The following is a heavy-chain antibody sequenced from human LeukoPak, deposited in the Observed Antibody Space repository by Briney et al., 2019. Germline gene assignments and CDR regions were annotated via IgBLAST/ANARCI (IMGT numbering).Heavy chain of an antibody. J-gene: IGHJ4*02. CDR1: GYSISSGYY. CDR2: IYYSGST. V-gene: IGHV4-38-2*02. Sequence: PSETLSLTCTVSGYSISSGYYWGWIRQPPGKGLEWIGSIYYSGSTYYNPSLKSRVTISIHTSKNQFSLKLSSVTAADTAVYYCARGSGYYGEDFEYWGQGTLVTVSS. CDR3: ARGSGYYGEDFEY. D-gene: IGHD3-22*01.